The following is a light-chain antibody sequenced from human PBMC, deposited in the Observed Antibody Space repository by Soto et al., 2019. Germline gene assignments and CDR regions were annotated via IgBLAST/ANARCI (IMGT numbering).Light chain of an antibody. J-gene: IGKJ1*01. Sequence: EIVLTQSPGTLSLSPGDRATLSCRASQIISSAYLAWYQQRPGQAPRLLIYASSSRATGIPDRLSGSGSGTDFTLTISSLEPEDFAVYYCQQCGSSLPWTFGQGTKVEMK. V-gene: IGKV3-20*01. CDR2: ASS. CDR1: QIISSAY. CDR3: QQCGSSLPWT.